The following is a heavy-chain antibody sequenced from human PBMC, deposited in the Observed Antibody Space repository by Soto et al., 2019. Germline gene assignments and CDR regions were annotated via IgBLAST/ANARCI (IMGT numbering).Heavy chain of an antibody. CDR2: VYYRGRS. D-gene: IGHD5-12*01. Sequence: SETLSLTCTVSGGSVTNSSYYWGWIRQSPGKGLEWIGSVYYRGRSYSKSSVKSRVTISVDTSKNRFSLSLNSVTASDTAVYFCVSQRATVPTQAYFDYWGPGALVTVSS. CDR1: GGSVTNSSYY. CDR3: VSQRATVPTQAYFDY. V-gene: IGHV4-39*01. J-gene: IGHJ4*02.